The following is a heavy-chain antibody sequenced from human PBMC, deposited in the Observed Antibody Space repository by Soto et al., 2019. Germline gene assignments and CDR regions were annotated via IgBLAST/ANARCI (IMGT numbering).Heavy chain of an antibody. CDR2: IKQDGSEK. J-gene: IGHJ4*02. CDR1: GFTFSSYW. V-gene: IGHV3-7*05. CDR3: ARVNSVAGSHYFDY. Sequence: GGSLRLSCAASGFTFSSYWMSWVRQAPGKGLEWVANIKQDGSEKYYVDSVKGRFTISRDNAKNSLYLQMNSLRAEDTAVYYCARVNSVAGSHYFDYWGQGTLVTVSS. D-gene: IGHD2-15*01.